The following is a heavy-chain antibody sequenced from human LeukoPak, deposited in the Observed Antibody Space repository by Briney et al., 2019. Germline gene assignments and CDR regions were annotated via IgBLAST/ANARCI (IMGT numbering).Heavy chain of an antibody. CDR2: ISAYNGNT. CDR1: GYTFTSYG. J-gene: IGHJ4*02. Sequence: GASVKVSCKASGYTFTSYGISWVRQAPGQGLEWMGWISAYNGNTNYAQKLQGRVTITTDTSTSTAYMELRSLRSDDTAVYYCARHGTSYYYDSSGYYPVDYWGQGTLVTVSS. V-gene: IGHV1-18*01. CDR3: ARHGTSYYYDSSGYYPVDY. D-gene: IGHD3-22*01.